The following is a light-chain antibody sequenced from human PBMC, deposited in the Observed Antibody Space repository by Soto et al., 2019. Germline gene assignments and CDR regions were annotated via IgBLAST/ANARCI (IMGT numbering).Light chain of an antibody. V-gene: IGKV1-39*01. CDR3: QQSYSSPRT. CDR1: QRISSY. Sequence: DIQMTQSPSSLSASVGDRVTITCRASQRISSYLNWYQQKPGNAPKLLIYAAASLQSGVPSRFSGSGSGTDFTLTISSLQPEDFATYYCQQSYSSPRTFGQGTKVDIK. CDR2: AAA. J-gene: IGKJ1*01.